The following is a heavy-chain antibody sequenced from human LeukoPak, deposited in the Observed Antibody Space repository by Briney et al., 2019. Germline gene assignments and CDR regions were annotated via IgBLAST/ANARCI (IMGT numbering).Heavy chain of an antibody. CDR3: ARVGEWLLPYDN. V-gene: IGHV4-34*01. Sequence: PSETLSLTCAVYGGSLSGYYWSWIRQPPGKGLEWIGEINHSGGTNYNPSLKSRVTISVDTSKNQFSLKLSSVTAADTAVYYCARVGEWLLPYDNWGQGTLVTVSS. J-gene: IGHJ4*02. CDR1: GGSLSGYY. D-gene: IGHD3-22*01. CDR2: INHSGGT.